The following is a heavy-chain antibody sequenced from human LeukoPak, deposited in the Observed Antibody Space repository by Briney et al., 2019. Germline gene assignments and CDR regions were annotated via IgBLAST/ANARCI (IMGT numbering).Heavy chain of an antibody. D-gene: IGHD5-12*01. CDR3: AKDLVRIVATDGY. V-gene: IGHV3-30*02. CDR2: IRYDGSNK. CDR1: GFNFDDYT. Sequence: GGSLRLSCAASGFNFDDYTMHWVRQAPGKGLEWVAFIRYDGSNKYYADSVKGRFTISRDNSKNTLYLQMNSLRAEDTAVYYCAKDLVRIVATDGYWGQGTLVTVSS. J-gene: IGHJ4*02.